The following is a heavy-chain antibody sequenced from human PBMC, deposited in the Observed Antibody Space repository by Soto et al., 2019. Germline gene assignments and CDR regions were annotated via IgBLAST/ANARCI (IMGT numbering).Heavy chain of an antibody. D-gene: IGHD2-2*01. Sequence: EVQLVESGGGLVQPGRSLRLSCEASGFTFDDYGMHWVRQAPGKGLEWVSGITWNSGSIGYADSVKGRFTISRDNAKNSLYLQMNSLRPEDTALYYCAKGARYCISNTCSAWDWFDPWGQGTLVTVSS. CDR3: AKGARYCISNTCSAWDWFDP. CDR2: ITWNSGSI. CDR1: GFTFDDYG. V-gene: IGHV3-9*01. J-gene: IGHJ5*02.